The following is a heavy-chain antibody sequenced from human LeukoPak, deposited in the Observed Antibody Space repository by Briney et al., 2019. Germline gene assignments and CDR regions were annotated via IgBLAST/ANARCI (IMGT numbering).Heavy chain of an antibody. D-gene: IGHD3-9*01. Sequence: SVKVSCKASGYTFTSYGISWVRQAPGQGLEWMGWISAYNGNTNYAQKLQGRVTMTTDTSTSTAYMELRSLRSDDTAVYYCARVRSGILTGNAEYFQHWGQGTLVTVSS. J-gene: IGHJ1*01. CDR1: GYTFTSYG. V-gene: IGHV1-18*01. CDR3: ARVRSGILTGNAEYFQH. CDR2: ISAYNGNT.